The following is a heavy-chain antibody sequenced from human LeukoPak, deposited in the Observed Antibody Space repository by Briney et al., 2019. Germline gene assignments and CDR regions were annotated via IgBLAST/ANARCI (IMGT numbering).Heavy chain of an antibody. D-gene: IGHD3-22*01. J-gene: IGHJ4*02. CDR1: GFTFSSYT. Sequence: GGSLRLSCAASGFTFSSYTMSWVRQAPGKGLEWVSPISGGGGSTYYADSVKGRFTVSRDNSKNTLYLQMNSLRAEDTAVYYCAKEPPRRYYYDSSATNSDYWGQGTLVTVSS. CDR3: AKEPPRRYYYDSSATNSDY. V-gene: IGHV3-23*01. CDR2: ISGGGGST.